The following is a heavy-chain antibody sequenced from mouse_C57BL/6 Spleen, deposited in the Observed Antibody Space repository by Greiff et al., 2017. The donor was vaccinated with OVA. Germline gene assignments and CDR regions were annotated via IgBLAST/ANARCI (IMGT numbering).Heavy chain of an antibody. CDR2: IHPNSGST. J-gene: IGHJ2*01. V-gene: IGHV1-64*01. CDR3: ERRGYYGSSDEGGALDD. CDR1: GYTFTSYW. Sequence: QVQLQQPGAELVKPGASVKLSCKASGYTFTSYWMHWVKQRPGQGLEWIGMIHPNSGSTNYNEKFKSKATLTVDKSSSTAYMQLSSLTSVDSEVYYGERRGYYGSSDEGGALDDWGKGTTLTVSS. D-gene: IGHD1-1*01.